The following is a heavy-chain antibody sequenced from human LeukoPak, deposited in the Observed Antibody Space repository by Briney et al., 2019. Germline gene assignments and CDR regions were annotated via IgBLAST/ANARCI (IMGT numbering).Heavy chain of an antibody. CDR3: VTDLSPIMIFGVVIVQDAFDI. J-gene: IGHJ3*02. CDR2: IKSKIDGETT. Sequence: PGGPLRLSCAASGFTFNNAWMSWVRQAPGKGLEWVGRIKSKIDGETTDYAAPVKGRFTISRDDSKNTLYLQMNSLKTEDTAVYYCVTDLSPIMIFGVVIVQDAFDIWGQGTMVTVSS. V-gene: IGHV3-15*01. D-gene: IGHD3-3*01. CDR1: GFTFNNAW.